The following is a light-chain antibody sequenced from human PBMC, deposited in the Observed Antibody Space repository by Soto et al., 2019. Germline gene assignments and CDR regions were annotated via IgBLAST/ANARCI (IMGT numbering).Light chain of an antibody. V-gene: IGLV4-69*01. CDR3: QTWGTGFQF. CDR1: SGHSSYA. CDR2: LNNDGSH. Sequence: QSVLTQSPSASASLGASVKLTCTLSSGHSSYAIAWHQKQPGKGPRYLMDLNNDGSHTKGDGIPDRFSGSSSGADRLLIISSLQSEDEADYYCQTWGTGFQFFGGGTKLTVL. J-gene: IGLJ2*01.